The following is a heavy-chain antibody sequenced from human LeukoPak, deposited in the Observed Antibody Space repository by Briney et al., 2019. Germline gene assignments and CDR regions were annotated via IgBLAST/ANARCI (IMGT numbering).Heavy chain of an antibody. CDR2: INIDSITV. V-gene: IGHV3-48*01. CDR3: STAKFDN. J-gene: IGHJ4*02. CDR1: GFSLSSYS. Sequence: GGSLRLSCAASGFSLSSYSINWARQAPGRGLEWVSYINIDSITVNYADSVKGRFTISRDNAKNPLYLQMNSLRAEDMAVYYCSTAKFDNWGQGTLVTVSS.